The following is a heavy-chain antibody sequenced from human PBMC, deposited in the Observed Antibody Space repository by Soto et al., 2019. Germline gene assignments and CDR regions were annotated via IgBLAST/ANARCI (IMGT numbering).Heavy chain of an antibody. D-gene: IGHD6-6*01. J-gene: IGHJ4*02. CDR2: INYRGYT. CDR3: ARQLIMTPLEARPWKFDS. V-gene: IGHV4-39*01. Sequence: SETLSLTCSVSGVSMTSSSYYWGWIRQSPGRGLEWLGSINYRGYTDYNTALRSRLTISVDTSKSQISLRLSSVTASDTSVYYCARQLIMTPLEARPWKFDSWGQGILVTVSS. CDR1: GVSMTSSSYY.